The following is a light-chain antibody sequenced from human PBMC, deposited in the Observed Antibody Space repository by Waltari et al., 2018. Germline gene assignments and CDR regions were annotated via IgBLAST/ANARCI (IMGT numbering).Light chain of an antibody. CDR2: LNSDGIH. J-gene: IGLJ3*02. CDR3: QTWGTGTYWM. CDR1: SGHGHFA. Sequence: QVVLLHSPSASASLGASVTLTSPLPSGHGHFAITSHPPQPEKGPRYLMKLNSDGIHSKGDGIPDRFSGSSSGAERYLTISSLQSEDEADYYCQTWGTGTYWMFGGGTKLTVL. V-gene: IGLV4-69*01.